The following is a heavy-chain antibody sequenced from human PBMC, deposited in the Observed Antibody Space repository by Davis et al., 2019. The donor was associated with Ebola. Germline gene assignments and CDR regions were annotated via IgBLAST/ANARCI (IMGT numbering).Heavy chain of an antibody. CDR2: IYTSGTA. V-gene: IGHV4-4*07. Sequence: PSETLSLTCTVSGGSIENHYWSWVRQPAGGGLQWIGHIYTSGTANYNPSLRSRVSISLDTSKNQFFLRLNSVTAADTAVYFCAALLGPQIHHGTFHYWGQGALVTVSS. CDR3: AALLGPQIHHGTFHY. J-gene: IGHJ4*02. D-gene: IGHD1-14*01. CDR1: GGSIENHY.